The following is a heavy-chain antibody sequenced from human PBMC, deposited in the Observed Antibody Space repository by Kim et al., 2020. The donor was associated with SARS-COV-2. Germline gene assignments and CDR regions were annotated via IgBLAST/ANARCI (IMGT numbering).Heavy chain of an antibody. CDR1: GFTFSSYA. CDR2: ISYDGSNK. J-gene: IGHJ6*01. Sequence: GGSLRLSCAASGFTFSSYAVHWVRQAPGKGLEWVAVISYDGSNKYYADSVKGRFTISRDNSKNTLYLQMNSLRAEDTAVYYCARAPTEITIFGVVPKNY. CDR3: ARAPTEITIFGVVPKNY. D-gene: IGHD3-3*01. V-gene: IGHV3-30*04.